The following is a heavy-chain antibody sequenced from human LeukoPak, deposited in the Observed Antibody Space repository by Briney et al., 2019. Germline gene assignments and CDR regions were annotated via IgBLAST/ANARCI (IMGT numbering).Heavy chain of an antibody. CDR1: GFTFSSYA. V-gene: IGHV3-23*01. CDR3: AKVEGYYDSSGKAYYFDY. Sequence: GGSLRLSCAASGFTFSSYAMSWVRQAPGKGLDWVSAISGSGGSTYYADSVKGRFTISRDNSKNTLYLQMNSLRAEDTAVYYCAKVEGYYDSSGKAYYFDYWGQGTLVTVSS. D-gene: IGHD3-22*01. J-gene: IGHJ4*02. CDR2: ISGSGGST.